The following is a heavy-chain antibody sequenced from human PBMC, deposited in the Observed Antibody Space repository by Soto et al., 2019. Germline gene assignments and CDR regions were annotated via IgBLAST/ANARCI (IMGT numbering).Heavy chain of an antibody. CDR2: ISSVGSNV. CDR1: GFTFSSYG. D-gene: IGHD3-10*01. J-gene: IGHJ4*02. V-gene: IGHV3-30*18. CDR3: AKDCTGHGSCEDYFDY. Sequence: QVQLVESGGGVVQPGRSLRLSCAASGFTFSSYGMHWVRQAPGKGLEWVASISSVGSNVYYGDSVKGRFTISRDNSKITLYLQMNSLRAEDTAVYYCAKDCTGHGSCEDYFDYWGQGTLVTVSS.